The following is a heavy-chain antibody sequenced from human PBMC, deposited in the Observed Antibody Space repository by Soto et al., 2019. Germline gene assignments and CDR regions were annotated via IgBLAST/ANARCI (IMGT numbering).Heavy chain of an antibody. CDR1: GFTVSSNY. Sequence: PGGSLRLSCAVSGFTVSSNYMSWVRQPPGKGPEWVSDIYSGGSTYYADSVKGRFTISRDNSKNTLYLQMNSLRAEDTAVYYCARERDGHNPNWFDLRGQGTLVTVSS. CDR2: IYSGGST. D-gene: IGHD2-8*01. J-gene: IGHJ5*02. V-gene: IGHV3-53*01. CDR3: ARERDGHNPNWFDL.